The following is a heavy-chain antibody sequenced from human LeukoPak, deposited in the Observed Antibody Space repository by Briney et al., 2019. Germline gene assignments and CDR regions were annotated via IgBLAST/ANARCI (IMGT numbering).Heavy chain of an antibody. CDR2: IFHSGTT. D-gene: IGHD2-21*01. CDR3: ASCGSNSYSDY. CDR1: GASIRSNNW. V-gene: IGHV4-4*02. J-gene: IGHJ4*02. Sequence: SETLSLTCGVSGASIRSNNWWSWVRQPPGKGLEWIGEIFHSGTTNYNPSLKSRVTISVDKSKNQFSLKPRSATAADTAVYYCASCGSNSYSDYWGQGTLVTVSS.